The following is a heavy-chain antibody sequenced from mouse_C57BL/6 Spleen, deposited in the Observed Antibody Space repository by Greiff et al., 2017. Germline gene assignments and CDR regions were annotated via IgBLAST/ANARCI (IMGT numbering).Heavy chain of an antibody. J-gene: IGHJ4*01. V-gene: IGHV1-4*01. Sequence: QVQLQQSGAELARPGASVKMSCKASGYTFTSYTMHWVKQRPGQGLEWIGYINPSSGYTKYNQKFKDKATLTADKSSSTAYMQLSSLTSEDSAVYYCASQTAQAYYYAMDYWGQGTSGTVSS. CDR1: GYTFTSYT. CDR3: ASQTAQAYYYAMDY. D-gene: IGHD3-2*02. CDR2: INPSSGYT.